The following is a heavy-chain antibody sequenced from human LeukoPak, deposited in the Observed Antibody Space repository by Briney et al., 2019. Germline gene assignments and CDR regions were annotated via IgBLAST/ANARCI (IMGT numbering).Heavy chain of an antibody. CDR1: GGTFSSYA. J-gene: IGHJ4*02. CDR2: IIPILGIA. V-gene: IGHV1-69*04. Sequence: GASVKVSCKASGGTFSSYAISWVRQAPGQGLEWMGRIIPILGIANYAQKFQGRVTITAHKSTSTAYMEPSSLRSEDTAVYYCARDFSYDSSGYTGDWGQGTLVTVSP. CDR3: ARDFSYDSSGYTGD. D-gene: IGHD3-22*01.